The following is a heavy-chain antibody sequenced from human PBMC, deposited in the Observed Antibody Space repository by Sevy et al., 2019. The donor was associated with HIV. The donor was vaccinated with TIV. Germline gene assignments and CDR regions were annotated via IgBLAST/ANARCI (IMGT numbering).Heavy chain of an antibody. CDR3: ARAKSTSSGYPPSPRINWFDP. V-gene: IGHV3-21*01. CDR2: ISSSSSYI. J-gene: IGHJ5*02. CDR1: GFTFSSYS. D-gene: IGHD3-22*01. Sequence: GGSLRLSCAASGFTFSSYSMNWVRQAPGKGLEWVSPISSSSSYIYYADSVKGRFTISRDNAKNSLYLQMNSLRAEDTAVYYCARAKSTSSGYPPSPRINWFDPWGQGTLVTVSS.